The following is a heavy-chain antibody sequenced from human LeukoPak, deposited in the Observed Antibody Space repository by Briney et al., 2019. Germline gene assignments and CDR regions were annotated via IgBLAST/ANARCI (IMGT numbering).Heavy chain of an antibody. D-gene: IGHD2-15*01. V-gene: IGHV4-39*07. J-gene: IGHJ4*02. CDR2: IYSSGST. Sequence: PSETLSLTCAVSGASISGSNYYWGWIRQPPGKGLEWIGNIYSSGSTYYNASLQSRVTISIDTSKNQFSLRLNSVTAADTAVYYCARGRRLGVVVVVAATLFDYWGQGTLVTVSS. CDR1: GASISGSNYY. CDR3: ARGRRLGVVVVVAATLFDY.